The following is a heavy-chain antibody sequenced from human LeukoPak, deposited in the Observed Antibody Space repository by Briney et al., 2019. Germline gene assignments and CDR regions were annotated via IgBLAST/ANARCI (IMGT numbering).Heavy chain of an antibody. CDR2: ISGGGDTK. D-gene: IGHD5-18*01. CDR3: AKQLYSDGYRWFDP. CDR1: GFSITNYA. Sequence: GGSLRLSCAASGFSITNYAMSWVRQAPGKGLEWVSSISGGGDTKVYADFVSGRFTISRDNSENTVSLQMSSLSAADTAIYYCAKQLYSDGYRWFDPWGQGTLVTVSS. J-gene: IGHJ5*02. V-gene: IGHV3-23*01.